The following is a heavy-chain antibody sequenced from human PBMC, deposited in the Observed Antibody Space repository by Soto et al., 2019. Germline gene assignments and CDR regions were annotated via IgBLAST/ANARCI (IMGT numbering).Heavy chain of an antibody. V-gene: IGHV3-21*01. CDR3: ARDRDYGLNWFDP. CDR1: GFTFSRYS. Sequence: PGGSLRLSCAASGFTFSRYSMNWVRQAPGKGLEWVSSISSSSTYTYYADSVKGRFTISRDNAKNSLYLQMNSLRAEDTAVYYCARDRDYGLNWFDPWGQGTLVTVSS. J-gene: IGHJ5*02. CDR2: ISSSSTYT. D-gene: IGHD4-17*01.